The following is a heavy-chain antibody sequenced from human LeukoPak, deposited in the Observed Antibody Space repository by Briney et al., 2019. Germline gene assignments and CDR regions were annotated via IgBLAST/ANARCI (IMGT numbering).Heavy chain of an antibody. CDR2: INHSGST. V-gene: IGHV4-4*02. CDR1: GGSISSSNW. CDR3: ADGFDAFDI. Sequence: PSGTLSLTCAVSGGSISSSNWWSWIRQPPGKGLEWIGEINHSGSTNYNPSLKSRVTISVDTSKNQFSLKLSSVTAADTAVYYCADGFDAFDIWGQGTMVTVSS. J-gene: IGHJ3*02.